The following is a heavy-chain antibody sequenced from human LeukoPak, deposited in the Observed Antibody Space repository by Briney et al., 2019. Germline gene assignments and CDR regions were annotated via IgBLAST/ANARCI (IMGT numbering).Heavy chain of an antibody. D-gene: IGHD3-10*01. CDR1: GYTFTSYD. V-gene: IGHV1-8*03. Sequence: GASVKVSCKASGYTFTSYDINWVRQATGQGLEWMGWMNPNSGSTGYAQKFQGRVTITRNTSISTAYMELSSLRSEDTAVYYCARGRSEDYYGSGSYRNWFDPWGQGTLVIVSS. J-gene: IGHJ5*02. CDR2: MNPNSGST. CDR3: ARGRSEDYYGSGSYRNWFDP.